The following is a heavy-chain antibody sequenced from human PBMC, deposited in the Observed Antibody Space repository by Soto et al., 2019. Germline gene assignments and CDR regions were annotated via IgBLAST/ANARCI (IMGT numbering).Heavy chain of an antibody. D-gene: IGHD5-12*01. CDR1: GGSLSGYY. CDR3: ARGQEGVVATH. Sequence: QVQLQQWGAGLLKPSETLSLNCAVTGGSLSGYYWSWIRQPPGKGLEWIGEVKDGGHTNYSPSLRGRVTTSSDTSNNLFSLRLNSVTAADTGVYYCARGQEGVVATHWDQGSRVTVSS. CDR2: VKDGGHT. V-gene: IGHV4-34*01. J-gene: IGHJ4*02.